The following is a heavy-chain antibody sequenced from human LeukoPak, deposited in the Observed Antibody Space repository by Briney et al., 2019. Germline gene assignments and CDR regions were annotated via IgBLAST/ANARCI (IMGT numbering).Heavy chain of an antibody. D-gene: IGHD3-9*01. CDR2: ISYDGSNK. CDR3: AKAYQYYDILESYFDY. V-gene: IGHV3-30*18. CDR1: GFTFSSYG. J-gene: IGHJ4*02. Sequence: PGGSLRLSCAASGFTFSSYGMHWVRQAPGKGLEWVAVISYDGSNKYYADSVKGRFTISRDNAKNSLYLQMNSLRAEDTALYYCAKAYQYYDILESYFDYWGQGTLVTVSS.